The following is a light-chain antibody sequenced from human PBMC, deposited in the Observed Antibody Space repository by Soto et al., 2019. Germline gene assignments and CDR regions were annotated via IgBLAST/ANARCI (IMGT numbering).Light chain of an antibody. J-gene: IGKJ1*01. CDR3: QQYDSWT. Sequence: EIVLTQSPGTLSLSPGERATLSCRASQTISRPYLAWYQQKPGQAPRLVIDGASSRATGVPDRFSASGSGADFTLTISRLEPEDFAVYYCQQYDSWTFGQGTKVDI. CDR2: GAS. CDR1: QTISRPY. V-gene: IGKV3-20*01.